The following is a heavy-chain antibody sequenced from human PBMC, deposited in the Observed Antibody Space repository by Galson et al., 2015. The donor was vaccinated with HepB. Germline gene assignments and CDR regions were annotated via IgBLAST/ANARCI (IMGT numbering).Heavy chain of an antibody. V-gene: IGHV3-23*01. CDR2: ISGNGGRA. CDR3: ARERAGVYAFDI. D-gene: IGHD2-8*01. Sequence: SLRLSCAASGFTFSNYWMTWVRQAPGKGLEWVSGISGNGGRAIHADSVKGRFTISRDNSKNTLYLQMNSQRAEDTAVYYCARERAGVYAFDIWGQGTMVTVSS. J-gene: IGHJ3*02. CDR1: GFTFSNYW.